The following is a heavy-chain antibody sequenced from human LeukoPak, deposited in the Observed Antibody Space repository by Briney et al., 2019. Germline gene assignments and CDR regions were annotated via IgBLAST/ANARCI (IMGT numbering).Heavy chain of an antibody. V-gene: IGHV3-21*01. Sequence: PGGSLRLSCAASGFTFSSYSMNWVRQAPGKGLEWVSSISSSSSYIYYADSVKGRFTISRDNAKNTLYLQMNSLRAEDTAVYYCARTNLGYCSGGSCTNWFDPWGQGTLVTVSS. J-gene: IGHJ5*02. CDR1: GFTFSSYS. CDR3: ARTNLGYCSGGSCTNWFDP. CDR2: ISSSSSYI. D-gene: IGHD2-15*01.